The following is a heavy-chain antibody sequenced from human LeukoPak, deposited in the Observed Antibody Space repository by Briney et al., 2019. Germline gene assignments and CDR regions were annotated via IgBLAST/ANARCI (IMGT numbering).Heavy chain of an antibody. J-gene: IGHJ5*02. D-gene: IGHD3-22*01. Sequence: ASETLSLTCTVSGGSISSSSYYWGWIRQPPGKGLEWIGSIYYSGSTYYNPSLKSRVTISVDTSKNQFSLKLSSVTAADTAVYYCARDASRITMIVVARPFDPWGQGTLVTVSS. CDR1: GGSISSSSYY. CDR3: ARDASRITMIVVARPFDP. CDR2: IYYSGST. V-gene: IGHV4-39*07.